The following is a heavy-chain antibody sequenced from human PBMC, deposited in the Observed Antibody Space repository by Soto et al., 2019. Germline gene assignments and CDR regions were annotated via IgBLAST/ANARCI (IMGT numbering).Heavy chain of an antibody. Sequence: GGSLRLSCAASGFTFSSYSMNWVRQAPGKGLEWVSSISSSSSYIYYADSVKGRFTISRDNAKNSLYLQMNSLRAEDTAVYYCAREVGNWNDAWFDPWGQGTLVTVSS. D-gene: IGHD1-1*01. CDR1: GFTFSSYS. J-gene: IGHJ5*02. CDR3: AREVGNWNDAWFDP. V-gene: IGHV3-21*01. CDR2: ISSSSSYI.